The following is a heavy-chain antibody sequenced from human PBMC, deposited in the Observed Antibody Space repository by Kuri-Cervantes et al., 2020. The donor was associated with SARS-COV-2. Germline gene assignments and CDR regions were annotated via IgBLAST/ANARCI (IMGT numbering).Heavy chain of an antibody. Sequence: ASVKVSCKASGYTFTEYYIHWVRQAPGHGLEWMGGFGPEDGETIYAQKFQGRVTMTEDTSTDTAYMELSSLRSEDTAVYYCATGPVVVRENWFDPWGQGTLVTVSS. V-gene: IGHV1-24*01. J-gene: IGHJ5*02. CDR2: FGPEDGET. CDR1: GYTFTEYY. D-gene: IGHD2-21*01. CDR3: ATGPVVVRENWFDP.